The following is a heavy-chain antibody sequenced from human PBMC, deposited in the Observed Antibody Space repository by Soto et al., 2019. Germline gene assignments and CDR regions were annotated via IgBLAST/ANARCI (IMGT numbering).Heavy chain of an antibody. Sequence: ASVKVSCKASGYTFTSYYMHWVRQAPGQGFEWMGIINPSGGSTSCAQKFQGRVTMTRDTSTSTVYMELSSLRSEDTAVYYCARDRVTSGAYYYYYMDVWGKGTTVTVSS. CDR2: INPSGGST. CDR1: GYTFTSYY. D-gene: IGHD3-16*02. J-gene: IGHJ6*03. V-gene: IGHV1-46*03. CDR3: ARDRVTSGAYYYYYMDV.